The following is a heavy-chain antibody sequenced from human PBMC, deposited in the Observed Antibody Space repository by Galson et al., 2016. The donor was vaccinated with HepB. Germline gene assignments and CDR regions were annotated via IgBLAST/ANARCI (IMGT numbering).Heavy chain of an antibody. V-gene: IGHV3-74*01. J-gene: IGHJ5*02. Sequence: SLRLSCAVSGFIFSNFWMHWVRQAPGKGLVWVARIDIDGSVIRYAESVKGRFTISRDNAKNTLYLQMDSLRVDDTAVYYCIRDWRNGAYDRWGQGTLVTVAS. CDR3: IRDWRNGAYDR. CDR1: GFIFSNFW. CDR2: IDIDGSVI. D-gene: IGHD2-8*01.